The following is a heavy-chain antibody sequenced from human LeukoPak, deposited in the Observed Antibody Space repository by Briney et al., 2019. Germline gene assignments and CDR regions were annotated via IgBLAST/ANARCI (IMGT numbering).Heavy chain of an antibody. CDR2: IRSKANSYAT. CDR1: GFTFSGSA. CDR3: TGRMTTVTSVDY. J-gene: IGHJ4*02. V-gene: IGHV3-73*01. D-gene: IGHD4-17*01. Sequence: SGGSLRLSCAASGFTFSGSAMHWVRQASGKGLEWVGRIRSKANSYATAYAASVKGRFTISRDDSKNTAYLQMNSLKTEDTAVYYCTGRMTTVTSVDYWGQGTLVTVSS.